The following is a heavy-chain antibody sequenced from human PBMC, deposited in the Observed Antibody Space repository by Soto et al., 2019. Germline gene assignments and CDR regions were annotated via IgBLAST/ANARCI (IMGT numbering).Heavy chain of an antibody. Sequence: GGSLRLSCAASGFTFSSYGMHWVRQAPGKGLEWVAVIWYDGSNKYYADSVKGRFTISRDNSKNTLYLQMNSLRAEDTAVYYCARDLTTVTTSSAFDYWGQGTLVTVSS. J-gene: IGHJ4*02. CDR3: ARDLTTVTTSSAFDY. V-gene: IGHV3-33*01. CDR2: IWYDGSNK. CDR1: GFTFSSYG. D-gene: IGHD4-17*01.